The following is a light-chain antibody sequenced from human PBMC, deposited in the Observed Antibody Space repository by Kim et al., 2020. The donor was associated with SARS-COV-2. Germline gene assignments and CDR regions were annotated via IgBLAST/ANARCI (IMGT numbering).Light chain of an antibody. V-gene: IGLV7-43*01. CDR2: SIS. CDR3: LLYCGGARV. CDR1: TGAVTSGSS. Sequence: QAVVTQEPSLTVSPGGTVTLTCASSTGAVTSGSSPIWFQQKPGQAPRPLIYSISDKHSWTPARFSGSLLGGKAALTLSGVQPEDEADYYCLLYCGGARVFGGGTQLTVL. J-gene: IGLJ3*02.